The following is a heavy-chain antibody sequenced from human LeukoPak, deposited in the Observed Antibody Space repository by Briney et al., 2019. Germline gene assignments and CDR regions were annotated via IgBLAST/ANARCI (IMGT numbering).Heavy chain of an antibody. Sequence: PGGSLRLSCEASGFTFSNYWMHWVRQAPGKGLVWVSGINSDGSSTSYADSVEGRFTISRDNAKNTLYLQMNSLRAEDTAVYYCAVDSSGYWAFDYWGQGTLVTVSS. V-gene: IGHV3-74*01. CDR1: GFTFSNYW. CDR2: INSDGSST. J-gene: IGHJ4*02. CDR3: AVDSSGYWAFDY. D-gene: IGHD3-22*01.